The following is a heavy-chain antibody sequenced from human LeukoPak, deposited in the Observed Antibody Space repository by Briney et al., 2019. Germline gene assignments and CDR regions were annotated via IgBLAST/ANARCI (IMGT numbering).Heavy chain of an antibody. Sequence: GGSLRLSCAASGFTFSNAWMNWVRQAPGKGLEWVGRIKSKTDGGTTDYAAPVKGRFTTSRDDSKNTLYVQMNSLKTEDTAVYYCTTDKYVAALFDYWGQGTLVTVSS. CDR3: TTDKYVAALFDY. D-gene: IGHD6-19*01. J-gene: IGHJ4*02. V-gene: IGHV3-15*07. CDR2: IKSKTDGGTT. CDR1: GFTFSNAW.